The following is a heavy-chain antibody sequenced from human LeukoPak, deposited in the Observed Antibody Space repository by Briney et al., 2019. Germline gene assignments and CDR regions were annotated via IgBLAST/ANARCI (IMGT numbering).Heavy chain of an antibody. J-gene: IGHJ4*02. CDR3: ARVGSSSWYSGDY. CDR2: INPNSGGT. D-gene: IGHD6-13*01. V-gene: IGHV1-2*02. Sequence: ASVKVSCKASGNTFTGYYMHWVRQAPGQGLEWMGWINPNSGGTNYAQKFQGRVTMTRDTSISTAYMELSRLRSDDTAVYYCARVGSSSWYSGDYWGQGTLVTVSS. CDR1: GNTFTGYY.